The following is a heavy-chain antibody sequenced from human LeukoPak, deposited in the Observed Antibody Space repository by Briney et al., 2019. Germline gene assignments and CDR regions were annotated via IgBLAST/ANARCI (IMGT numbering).Heavy chain of an antibody. Sequence: GGSLRLSCAASGFTFSDYYMSWIRQAPGKGLEWVSYISSSGSTIYYADSVKGRFTISRDNAKNSLYLQMNSLRAEDTAVYYCARDGAQGIAATFEYYGMDVWGQGTTVTVSS. V-gene: IGHV3-11*01. CDR1: GFTFSDYY. D-gene: IGHD6-13*01. CDR2: ISSSGSTI. CDR3: ARDGAQGIAATFEYYGMDV. J-gene: IGHJ6*02.